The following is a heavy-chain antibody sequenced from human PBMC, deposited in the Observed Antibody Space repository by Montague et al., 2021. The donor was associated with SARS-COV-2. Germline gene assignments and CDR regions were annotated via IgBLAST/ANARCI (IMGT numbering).Heavy chain of an antibody. V-gene: IGHV4-39*01. CDR3: ARRRDGSTVVSPAVFDL. J-gene: IGHJ4*03. CDR2: ICYSGST. Sequence: SETLSLTCTVSSGSISSRSYCWTWIRQPPGKGLEWIGNICYSGSTYYXPSLRSRVIMSADTSKSQFSLKLYSVTAADTSIYYCARRRDGSTVVSPAVFDLWGQGTLVIVSS. D-gene: IGHD4-23*01. CDR1: SGSISSRSYC.